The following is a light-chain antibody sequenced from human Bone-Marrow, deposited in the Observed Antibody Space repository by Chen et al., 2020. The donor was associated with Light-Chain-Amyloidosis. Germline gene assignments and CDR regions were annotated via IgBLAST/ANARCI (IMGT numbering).Light chain of an antibody. Sequence: NFMLTQPHSVSESPGKTVIISCTRSSGRIATNLLQWYQQRLGSSPTTVIYEDDQSPSGVPDRFSGSIDRSSNSAYLTISGLKTEDEADYYCQSYQGSSQGVFGGGTKLTVL. CDR2: EDD. CDR3: QSYQGSSQGV. CDR1: SGRIATNL. J-gene: IGLJ3*02. V-gene: IGLV6-57*01.